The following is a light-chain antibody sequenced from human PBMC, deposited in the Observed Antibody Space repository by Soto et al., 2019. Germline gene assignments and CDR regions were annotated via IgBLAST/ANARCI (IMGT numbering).Light chain of an antibody. V-gene: IGKV1-5*03. J-gene: IGKJ5*01. CDR3: QHYNSYPIT. CDR1: QSISPW. Sequence: DIQLTQSPTTLSASVGDRVTITCRASQSISPWLAWYQQKPGKAPKLLIYKASSLESGVPSRVSGSESGTEFTLAISCLQPEDFATDYCQHYNSYPITFGQGTRLEI. CDR2: KAS.